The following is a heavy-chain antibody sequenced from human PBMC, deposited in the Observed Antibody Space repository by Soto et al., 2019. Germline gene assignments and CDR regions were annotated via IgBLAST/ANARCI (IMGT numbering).Heavy chain of an antibody. CDR2: IDHDGPT. J-gene: IGHJ4*02. V-gene: IGHV3-74*01. CDR1: GFTFSNYC. Sequence: EVQLVKSGGGLVQPGGSLRLSCAGSGFTFSNYCMHWVRQAPGKGLEWVSRIDHDGPTDYADSVRGRFTISRDNAENTLYLQMNSLRPEDTAVYYCVRDSHGDYWGQGTLVTVSS. CDR3: VRDSHGDY.